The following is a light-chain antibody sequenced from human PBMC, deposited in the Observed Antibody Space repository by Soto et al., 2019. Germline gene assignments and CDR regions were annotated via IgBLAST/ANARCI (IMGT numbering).Light chain of an antibody. V-gene: IGKV3-11*01. Sequence: EIVLTQSPATLSLSPGKRATLSCRASHNVSSYLAWYQQQPCQAPSLLIYDASHRAAGVPAKFSGSGSGQAFPLTLSCLEPEDFAVYYCQQRSYWPSTFGQGTRLEIK. J-gene: IGKJ5*01. CDR3: QQRSYWPST. CDR2: DAS. CDR1: HNVSSY.